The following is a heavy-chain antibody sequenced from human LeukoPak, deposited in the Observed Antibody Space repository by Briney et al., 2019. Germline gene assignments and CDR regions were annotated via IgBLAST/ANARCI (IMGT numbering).Heavy chain of an antibody. CDR2: ISDNGAST. Sequence: GGSLRLSCAASGFSFRSFAMHWVRQAPGKGLEYISAISDNGASTYYAKSVKGRFTISRDNSQNTLWLQMGSLRAEDMAVYYCARDNGYSYGPVDYWGQGTLVTVSS. CDR3: ARDNGYSYGPVDY. CDR1: GFSFRSFA. J-gene: IGHJ4*02. V-gene: IGHV3-64*01. D-gene: IGHD5-18*01.